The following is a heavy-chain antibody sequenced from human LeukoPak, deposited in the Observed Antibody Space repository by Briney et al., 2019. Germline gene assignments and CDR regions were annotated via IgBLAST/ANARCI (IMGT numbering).Heavy chain of an antibody. CDR1: GFTFSSYA. D-gene: IGHD3-22*01. CDR2: ISGSGGST. Sequence: PGGSLRLSCAASGFTFSSYAMSWVRQAPGKGLEWVSAISGSGGSTYYADSVKGRFTISRDNSKNTLYLQMNSLRAEDTAVYYCAKDRTYYYDSSGYYYDDYWGQGTPVTVSS. V-gene: IGHV3-23*01. J-gene: IGHJ4*02. CDR3: AKDRTYYYDSSGYYYDDY.